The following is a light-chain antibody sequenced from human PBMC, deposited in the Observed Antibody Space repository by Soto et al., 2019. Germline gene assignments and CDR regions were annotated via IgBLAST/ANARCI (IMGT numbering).Light chain of an antibody. V-gene: IGKV1-5*01. CDR2: DAS. CDR1: QSLSGW. CDR3: QQYNSYLT. J-gene: IGKJ1*01. Sequence: DIQMTQSPSTLSASVGDRVTITCRASQSLSGWLAWYQQKPGKVPKLLIYDASSLESGVPSRFSGSGYGTEFTLTISSLQPDDFATYYCQQYNSYLTFGQGTKVDIK.